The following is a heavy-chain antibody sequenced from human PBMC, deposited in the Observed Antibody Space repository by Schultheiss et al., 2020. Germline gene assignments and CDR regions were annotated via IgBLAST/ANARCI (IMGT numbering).Heavy chain of an antibody. Sequence: SETLSLTCAVSGGSISSSNWWSWVRQPPGKGLEWIGEIYHSGSTNYNPSLKSRVTISVDKSKNQFSLKLSSVTAADTAVYYCARGNGDYGYYYYYGMDVWGKGTTVTVSA. D-gene: IGHD4-17*01. J-gene: IGHJ6*04. V-gene: IGHV4-4*02. CDR2: IYHSGST. CDR1: GGSISSSNW. CDR3: ARGNGDYGYYYYYGMDV.